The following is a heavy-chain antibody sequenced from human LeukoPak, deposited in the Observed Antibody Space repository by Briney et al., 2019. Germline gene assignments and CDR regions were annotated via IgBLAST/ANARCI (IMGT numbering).Heavy chain of an antibody. D-gene: IGHD2-2*01. J-gene: IGHJ6*03. V-gene: IGHV4-34*01. CDR2: INHSGST. CDR3: ARVVLAARAYYYYMDV. CDR1: GGSFSGYY. Sequence: SSETLSLTCAVYGGSFSGYYWSWIRQPPGKGLEWIGEINHSGSTNYNPSLKSRVTISVDTSKNQFSLKLSSVTAVDTAVYYCARVVLAARAYYYYMDVWGKGTTVTVSS.